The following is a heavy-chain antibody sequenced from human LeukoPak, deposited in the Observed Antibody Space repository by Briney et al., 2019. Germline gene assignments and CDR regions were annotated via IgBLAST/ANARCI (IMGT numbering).Heavy chain of an antibody. CDR1: GFTFSNYA. Sequence: GSLRLSCAVSGFTFSNYAMGWVRPAPGKGLDWVSSISAGGGVTSNADSVKGRFTISRDNSKNTLYLQMNSLRAEDTAMYYCAKAARTTVTYSFDSWGQGTLVTVSS. CDR3: AKAARTTVTYSFDS. D-gene: IGHD4-17*01. CDR2: ISAGGGVT. J-gene: IGHJ4*02. V-gene: IGHV3-23*01.